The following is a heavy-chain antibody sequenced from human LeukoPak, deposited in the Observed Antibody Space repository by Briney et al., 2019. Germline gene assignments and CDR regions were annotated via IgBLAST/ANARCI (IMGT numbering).Heavy chain of an antibody. V-gene: IGHV4-30-2*01. D-gene: IGHD6-19*01. CDR2: IYHSGST. CDR1: GGSIGSGGYS. CDR3: ARTSSGWPFDY. Sequence: SETLPLTCAVSGGSIGSGGYSWSWIRQPPGKGLEWIGYIYHSGSTYYNPSLKSRVTISVDRSKNQFSLKLSSVTAADTAVYYCARTSSGWPFDYWGQGTLVTVSS. J-gene: IGHJ4*02.